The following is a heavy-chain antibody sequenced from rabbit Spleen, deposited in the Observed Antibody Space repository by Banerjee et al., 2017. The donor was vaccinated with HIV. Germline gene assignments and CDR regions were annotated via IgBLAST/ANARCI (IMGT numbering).Heavy chain of an antibody. CDR2: IDTGSSGFT. J-gene: IGHJ6*01. CDR1: GVSFSAHSY. V-gene: IGHV1S40*01. CDR3: ARDTSSSFSSYGMDL. Sequence: QSLEESGGDLVKPGASLTLTCTASGVSFSAHSYMCWVRQAPGKGLEWIACIDTGSSGFTYFASWAKGRFTISKTSSTTVTLQMTSLTAADTATYFCARDTSSSFSSYGMDLWGPGTLVT. D-gene: IGHD1-1*01.